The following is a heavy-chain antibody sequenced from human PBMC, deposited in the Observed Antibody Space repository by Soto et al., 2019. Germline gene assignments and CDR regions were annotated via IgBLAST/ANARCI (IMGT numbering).Heavy chain of an antibody. V-gene: IGHV1-8*01. D-gene: IGHD6-25*01. CDR1: GYTFATHD. CDR3: ARRKERSGPYYLDY. CDR2: MNPNTGNT. Sequence: ASEKVSCKASGYTFATHDFAWVRQATGQGLEWMGWMNPNTGNTGYAQPFRGRITMTRNTSKTTAYMELSSLTSEDTAVYFCARRKERSGPYYLDYWGQGTLVTVSS. J-gene: IGHJ4*02.